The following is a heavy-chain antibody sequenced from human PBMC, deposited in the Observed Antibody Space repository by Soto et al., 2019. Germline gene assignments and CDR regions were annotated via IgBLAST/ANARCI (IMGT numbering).Heavy chain of an antibody. V-gene: IGHV6-1*01. CDR3: ARYGFKKYLSHFDF. J-gene: IGHJ4*02. CDR1: GDSVSSNSAA. D-gene: IGHD2-2*02. Sequence: SQTLSLTCAISGDSVSSNSAAWNWIRQSPSRGLEWLGRTYYRSKWYNDFAPSVKSRITINADTSKNQFSLQLNSVTPEDTAVYYCARYGFKKYLSHFDFWGQGTLVTSPQ. CDR2: TYYRSKWYN.